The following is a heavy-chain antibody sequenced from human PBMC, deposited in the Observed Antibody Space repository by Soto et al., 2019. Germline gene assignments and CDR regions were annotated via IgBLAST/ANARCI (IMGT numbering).Heavy chain of an antibody. J-gene: IGHJ3*02. CDR3: ARGLSIAAAGVAFDT. V-gene: IGHV4-34*01. CDR2: INHSGST. CDR1: GGSFSGYY. D-gene: IGHD6-13*01. Sequence: SETLSLTCAVYGGSFSGYYWSWIRQPPGKGLEWIGEINHSGSTNYNPSLKSRVTISVDTSKNQFSLKLSSVTAADTAVYYCARGLSIAAAGVAFDTRGQRTMVPASS.